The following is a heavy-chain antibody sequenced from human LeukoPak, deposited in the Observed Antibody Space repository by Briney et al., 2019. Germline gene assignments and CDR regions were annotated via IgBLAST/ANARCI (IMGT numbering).Heavy chain of an antibody. CDR3: ARMPIGAAGNAFDI. CDR2: INHSGST. CDR1: GVTFSGYY. Sequence: KPSETLSLTCAAYGVTFSGYYWSWIRQPPGKGLEWIGEINHSGSTKYNPSPKNRVTISVDTYKNQFSLKLSSVTAADTAVYYCARMPIGAAGNAFDIWGQGTMVTVSS. V-gene: IGHV4-34*01. D-gene: IGHD6-13*01. J-gene: IGHJ3*02.